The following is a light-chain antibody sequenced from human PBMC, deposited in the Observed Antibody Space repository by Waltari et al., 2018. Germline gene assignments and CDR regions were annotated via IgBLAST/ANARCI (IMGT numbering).Light chain of an antibody. Sequence: DIQMTQSPSSLSASVGDRVTITCRASQNINKYLNWYQQKPGKAPKLLIYAASRLQSGVPSSFSGSGSGTDFTLTISSLQPEDFATYYCQQTYMTPPWTFGQGTKVEIK. CDR1: QNINKY. V-gene: IGKV1-39*01. CDR2: AAS. J-gene: IGKJ1*01. CDR3: QQTYMTPPWT.